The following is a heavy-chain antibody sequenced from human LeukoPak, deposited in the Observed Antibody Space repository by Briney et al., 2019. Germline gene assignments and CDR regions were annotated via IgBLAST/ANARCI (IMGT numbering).Heavy chain of an antibody. CDR2: IYSGGST. CDR3: ARDGRGENYFDY. J-gene: IGHJ4*02. V-gene: IGHV3-53*01. CDR1: GFTFSSYS. Sequence: GGSLRLSCAASGFTFSSYSMTWVRQAPGKGLEWGSVIYSGGSTYYADSVKGRFTISRDNSKNTLYLQMNSLRAEDTAVYYCARDGRGENYFDYWGQGTLVTVSS.